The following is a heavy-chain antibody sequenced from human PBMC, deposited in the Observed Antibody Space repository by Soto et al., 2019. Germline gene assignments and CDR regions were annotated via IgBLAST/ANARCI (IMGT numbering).Heavy chain of an antibody. V-gene: IGHV4-31*03. D-gene: IGHD3-22*01. CDR1: GGSISSGGYY. Sequence: QVQLQESGPGLVKPSQTLSLTCTVSGGSISSGGYYWSWIRQHPGKGLAWIGYIYYSGSTYYNPSLKSRVTISVDTSKNQFSLKLSSVTAADTAVYYCARDREYDDSSGYPFKFGAFDIWGQGTMVTVSS. CDR3: ARDREYDDSSGYPFKFGAFDI. CDR2: IYYSGST. J-gene: IGHJ3*02.